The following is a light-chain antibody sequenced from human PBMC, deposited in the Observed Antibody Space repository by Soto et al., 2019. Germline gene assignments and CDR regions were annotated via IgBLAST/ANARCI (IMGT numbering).Light chain of an antibody. CDR1: QSVSSL. CDR3: QRYISYSGA. Sequence: IALTPSPCTLSGSPWYRVTITYRASQSVSSLLAWYQQKPAKPPKSLIYEESTLQRGVPSRFSGRGSGKEFPLTISSLQPDDSATYNCQRYISYSGAFAKGTRWIS. CDR2: EES. V-gene: IGKV1-5*03. J-gene: IGKJ1*01.